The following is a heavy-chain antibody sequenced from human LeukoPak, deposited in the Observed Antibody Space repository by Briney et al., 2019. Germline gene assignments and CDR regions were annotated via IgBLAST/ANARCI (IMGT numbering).Heavy chain of an antibody. CDR3: ARDRDGDYGSGAFDI. CDR1: GFTFSSYA. J-gene: IGHJ3*02. CDR2: ISYDGSNK. V-gene: IGHV3-30-3*01. D-gene: IGHD4-17*01. Sequence: GGSLRLSCAASGFTFSSYAMHWVRQAPGKGLEWVAVISYDGSNKYYADSVRGRFTISRDNSKNTLYLQMNSLRAEDTAVYYCARDRDGDYGSGAFDIWGQGTMVTVSS.